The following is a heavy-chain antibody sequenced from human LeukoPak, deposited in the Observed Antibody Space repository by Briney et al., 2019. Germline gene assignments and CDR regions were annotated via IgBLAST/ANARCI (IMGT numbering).Heavy chain of an antibody. V-gene: IGHV1-69*05. CDR1: GGTFSSYA. Sequence: GASVKVSCKASGGTFSSYAISWVRQAPGQGLEWMGGIIPIFGTANYAQKFQSRVTITTDESTSTAYMELSSLRAEDTAVYYCARIILWFGELSDYWGQGTLVTVSS. D-gene: IGHD3-10*01. CDR3: ARIILWFGELSDY. J-gene: IGHJ4*02. CDR2: IIPIFGTA.